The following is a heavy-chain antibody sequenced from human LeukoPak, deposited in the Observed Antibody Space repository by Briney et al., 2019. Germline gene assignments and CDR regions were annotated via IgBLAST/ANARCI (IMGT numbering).Heavy chain of an antibody. CDR2: IYPGDSDT. Sequence: GESLKISCKASGYSFTSYWIGWVRQMPGKGLEWMGIIYPGDSDTRYSPSFQGQVTISADKSISTAYLQWSSLKASDTAMYYCARVGVRGVNGRAYFDYWGQGTLVTVSS. V-gene: IGHV5-51*01. CDR1: GYSFTSYW. CDR3: ARVGVRGVNGRAYFDY. D-gene: IGHD3-10*01. J-gene: IGHJ4*02.